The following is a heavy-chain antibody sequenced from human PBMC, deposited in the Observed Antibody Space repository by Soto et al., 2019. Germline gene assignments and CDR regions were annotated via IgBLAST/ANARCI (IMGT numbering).Heavy chain of an antibody. V-gene: IGHV3-23*01. CDR3: VKVVTSTPDY. J-gene: IGHJ4*02. D-gene: IGHD2-21*02. CDR1: GFTFSTYA. Sequence: GGSLRLSCAASGFTFSTYAMTWVRQAPGKGLEWVSTITGTGGNTHYADSVKGRFIISRENFKNILYLHMNSLRAEDTAVYYCVKVVTSTPDYWGLGTLVTVS. CDR2: ITGTGGNT.